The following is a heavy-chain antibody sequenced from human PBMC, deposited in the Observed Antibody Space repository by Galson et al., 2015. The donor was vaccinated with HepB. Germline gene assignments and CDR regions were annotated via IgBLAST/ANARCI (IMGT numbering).Heavy chain of an antibody. D-gene: IGHD3-16*01. CDR1: GGSISSYY. V-gene: IGHV4-59*08. CDR3: ARMGMGDVPYNDY. J-gene: IGHJ4*02. Sequence: ETLSLTCTVSGGSISSYYWSWIRQPPGKGLEWIGYIYYSGSTNYNPSLKSRVTISVDTSKNQFSLKLSSVTAADTAVYYCARMGMGDVPYNDYWGQGTLVTVSS. CDR2: IYYSGST.